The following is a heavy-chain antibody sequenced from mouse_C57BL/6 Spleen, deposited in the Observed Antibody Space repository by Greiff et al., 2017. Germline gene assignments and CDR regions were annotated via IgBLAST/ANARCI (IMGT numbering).Heavy chain of an antibody. V-gene: IGHV2-6*02. D-gene: IGHD2-10*02. CDR1: GFSLTNYD. Sequence: QVQLQQSGPGLVAPSQSLSITCTVSGFSLTNYDVHWVRQPPGKGLEWLVVIWSDGSTTCNSALKSRLSISKDNSKSQVYLNMNSVQTDETAMYYCARNTGGYGNYAMDYWGQGTSVTVSA. CDR2: IWSDGST. J-gene: IGHJ4*01. CDR3: ARNTGGYGNYAMDY.